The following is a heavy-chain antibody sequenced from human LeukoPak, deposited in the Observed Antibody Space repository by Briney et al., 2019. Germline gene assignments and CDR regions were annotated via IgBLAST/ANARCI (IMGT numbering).Heavy chain of an antibody. CDR2: ISAYNGNT. Sequence: ASGKVSCKASGYTFTSYGISWVRQAPGQGLEWMGWISAYNGNTNYAQKFQGRVTMTTDTSTSTAYMDLRSLRSDDTAVYYCARDLTIVAAGTFGYWGQGTLVTVSS. J-gene: IGHJ4*02. D-gene: IGHD6-13*01. CDR3: ARDLTIVAAGTFGY. V-gene: IGHV1-18*01. CDR1: GYTFTSYG.